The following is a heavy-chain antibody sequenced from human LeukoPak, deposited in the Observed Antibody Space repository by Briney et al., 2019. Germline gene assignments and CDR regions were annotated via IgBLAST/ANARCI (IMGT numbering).Heavy chain of an antibody. CDR3: ARVLTTVTTPGRIDP. Sequence: GASVKVSCKASGGTFSSYAISWARQAPGQGLEWMGGIVPIFGTANYAQKFQGRVTITTDESTSTAYMELSSLRSEDTAVYYCARVLTTVTTPGRIDPWGQGTLVTVSS. CDR2: IVPIFGTA. D-gene: IGHD4-17*01. CDR1: GGTFSSYA. V-gene: IGHV1-69*05. J-gene: IGHJ5*02.